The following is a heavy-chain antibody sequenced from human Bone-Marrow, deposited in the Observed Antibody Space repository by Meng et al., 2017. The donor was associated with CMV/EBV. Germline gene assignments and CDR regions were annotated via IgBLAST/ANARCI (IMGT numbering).Heavy chain of an antibody. D-gene: IGHD3-10*01. V-gene: IGHV1-18*01. Sequence: ASVKVSCKASGYTFTSYGISWVRQAPGQGLEWMGWISTYNGNTNYAQKLQGRVTMTTDTSTSTAYMELRSLRSDDTAVYYCARDILNPEILWFSGMDVCGQGTTVTVSS. J-gene: IGHJ6*02. CDR1: GYTFTSYG. CDR2: ISTYNGNT. CDR3: ARDILNPEILWFSGMDV.